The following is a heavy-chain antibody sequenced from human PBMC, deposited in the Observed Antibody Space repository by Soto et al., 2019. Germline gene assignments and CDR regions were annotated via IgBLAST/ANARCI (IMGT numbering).Heavy chain of an antibody. CDR2: IYGDDTK. CDR3: VHRPGGGPNRCDN. J-gene: IGHJ4*02. Sequence: QITLRESGPTLVKPTQTLTLTCTFSGFSLSTTGVGVGWIRQPPGRTLEWLALIYGDDTKRFNPSLKSRLTITKDTSKNQVALTMTNMAPVDTATYCCVHRPGGGPNRCDNWGQGTLVTVSS. V-gene: IGHV2-5*02. CDR1: GFSLSTTGVG. D-gene: IGHD1-26*01.